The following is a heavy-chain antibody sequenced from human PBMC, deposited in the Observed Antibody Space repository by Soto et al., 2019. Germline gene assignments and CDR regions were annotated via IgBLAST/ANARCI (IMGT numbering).Heavy chain of an antibody. D-gene: IGHD5-18*01. CDR2: ITGSGGTT. CDR1: GFTFNSFS. J-gene: IGHJ3*01. Sequence: GGSLRLSCAASGFTFNSFSMSWVRQAPGKGLEWVSGITGSGGTTYYADSVKGRFTISRDNSMNTLYLQMNSLRAEDTAVYYCARGEGRGYSYGYTGWGQGTMVTVSS. CDR3: ARGEGRGYSYGYTG. V-gene: IGHV3-23*01.